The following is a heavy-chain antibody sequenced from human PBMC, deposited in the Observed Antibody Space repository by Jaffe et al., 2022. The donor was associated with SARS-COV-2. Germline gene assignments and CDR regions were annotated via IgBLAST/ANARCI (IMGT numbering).Heavy chain of an antibody. CDR3: ARDGRLAEQQVVRGVHYNYYMDV. J-gene: IGHJ6*03. Sequence: QVQLVESGGGVVQPGKSLRLSCAASGFTFNKYAMHWVRQAPGKGLEWMAVISHDGNNKYYVDSVQGRFTISRGNSKNTLYLQMNSLRTEDTAVYYCARDGRLAEQQVVRGVHYNYYMDVWGKGTTVTVSS. D-gene: IGHD6-13*01. V-gene: IGHV3-30*04. CDR2: ISHDGNNK. CDR1: GFTFNKYA.